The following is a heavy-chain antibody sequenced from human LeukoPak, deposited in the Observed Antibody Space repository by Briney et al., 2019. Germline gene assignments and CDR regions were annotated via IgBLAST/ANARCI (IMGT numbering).Heavy chain of an antibody. CDR2: ISGSGGST. J-gene: IGHJ4*02. CDR3: AKVGGITGTRTVVLRYFDWLLSTCWFDY. CDR1: AFTFTSYA. D-gene: IGHD3-9*01. Sequence: AGRSLRLSCAASAFTFTSYAMSWVRQAPGKGLEWVSAISGSGGSTYYADSVKGRFTISRDNSKNTLYLQMNSLRAEDTDVYYCAKVGGITGTRTVVLRYFDWLLSTCWFDYWGQGTLVTVSS. V-gene: IGHV3-23*01.